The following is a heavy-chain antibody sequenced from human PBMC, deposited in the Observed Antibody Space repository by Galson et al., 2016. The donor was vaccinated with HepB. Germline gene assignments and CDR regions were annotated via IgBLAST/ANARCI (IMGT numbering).Heavy chain of an antibody. CDR3: ASNSGYSSGSIDY. D-gene: IGHD6-19*01. CDR2: IHYSGST. CDR1: GWSVSSYNDY. J-gene: IGHJ4*02. V-gene: IGHV4-61*01. Sequence: SETLSLTCTVSGWSVSSYNDYWSWIRQAPGKGLEWIGYIHYSGSTNFNPSLKSRVTISVDTSKNQFSLKLSSVTAADTAVCYCASNSGYSSGSIDYWGQGTLVTVSS.